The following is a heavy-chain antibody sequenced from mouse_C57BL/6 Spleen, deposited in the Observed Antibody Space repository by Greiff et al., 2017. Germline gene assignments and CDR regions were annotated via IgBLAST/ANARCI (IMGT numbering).Heavy chain of an antibody. Sequence: DVHLVESGGGLVKPGGSLKLSCAASGFTFSDYGMHWVRQAPEKGLEWVAYISSGSSTIYYADTVKGRFTISRDNAKNTLFLQMTSLRSEDTAMYYCARFYGNPLYYAMDYWGQGTSVTVSS. J-gene: IGHJ4*01. D-gene: IGHD2-1*01. V-gene: IGHV5-17*01. CDR3: ARFYGNPLYYAMDY. CDR1: GFTFSDYG. CDR2: ISSGSSTI.